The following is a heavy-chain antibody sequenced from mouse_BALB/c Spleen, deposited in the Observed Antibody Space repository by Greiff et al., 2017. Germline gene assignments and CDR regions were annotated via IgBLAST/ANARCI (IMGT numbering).Heavy chain of an antibody. CDR2: INPSTGYT. V-gene: IGHV1-7*01. CDR3: ARADAWFAD. J-gene: IGHJ3*01. Sequence: QVQLQQSGAELAKPGASVKMSCKASGYTFTSYWMHWVKQRPGQGLEWIGYINPSTGYTEYNQKFKDKATLTADKSSSTAYMQLSSLTSEDSAVYYCARADAWFADWGQGTLVTVSA. CDR1: GYTFTSYW.